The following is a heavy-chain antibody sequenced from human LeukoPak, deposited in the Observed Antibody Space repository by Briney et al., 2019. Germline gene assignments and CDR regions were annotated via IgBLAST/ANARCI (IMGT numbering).Heavy chain of an antibody. D-gene: IGHD3-16*01. CDR2: TYYSGST. V-gene: IGHV4-39*01. Sequence: SETLSLTSPVSGGPISSITYYWVGIPHPPGKGRDWIGRTYYSGSTYHSPSLKSRVTISVDTSKNQFSLKLSSVTAADTAVYYCPRHDYDYVWGSSYFDYWGQGTLVTVSS. CDR3: PRHDYDYVWGSSYFDY. J-gene: IGHJ4*02. CDR1: GGPISSITYY.